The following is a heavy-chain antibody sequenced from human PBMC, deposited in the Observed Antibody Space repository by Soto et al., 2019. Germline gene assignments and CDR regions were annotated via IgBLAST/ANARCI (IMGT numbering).Heavy chain of an antibody. CDR3: ARDLGRALVGFYYGLDV. CDR2: INEDGTEK. V-gene: IGHV3-7*01. D-gene: IGHD1-1*01. J-gene: IGHJ6*02. CDR1: RFGFINFW. Sequence: HPWGSLRLSCAASRFGFINFWITCVRHSPFKSLEWVANINEDGTEKHHVDSVEGRFTISRDNAKNLLFLQMYGLRVEDTAVYYCARDLGRALVGFYYGLDVWGQGTTVTVSS.